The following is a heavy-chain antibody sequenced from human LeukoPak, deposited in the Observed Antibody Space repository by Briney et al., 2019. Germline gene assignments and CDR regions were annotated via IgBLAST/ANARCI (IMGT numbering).Heavy chain of an antibody. CDR2: ISSSSSTI. J-gene: IGHJ4*02. V-gene: IGHV3-48*01. Sequence: GGSLRLSCAASGFTFSSYSMNWVRQAPGKGLEWVSYISSSSSTIYYADSVKGRFTISRDNAKNSLYLQMNSLRAEDTAVYYCAKGLSIAAAGLNDYWAREPWSPSPQ. CDR1: GFTFSSYS. D-gene: IGHD6-13*01. CDR3: AKGLSIAAAGLNDY.